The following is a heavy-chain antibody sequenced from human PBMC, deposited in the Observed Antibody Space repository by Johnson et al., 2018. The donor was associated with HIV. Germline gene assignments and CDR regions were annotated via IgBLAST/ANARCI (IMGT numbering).Heavy chain of an antibody. D-gene: IGHD4-11*01. CDR2: ISYDGTNK. CDR1: GFTFSSYG. V-gene: IGHV3-30*03. CDR3: ARETVTSGAFDI. Sequence: QVQLVESGGGVVQPGGSLRLSCAASGFTFSSYGMHWVRQAPGKGLEWVAVISYDGTNKYYADSVKGRFTISRENAKNSLYLQMNSLRAGDTAVYYCARETVTSGAFDIWGQGTMVTVSS. J-gene: IGHJ3*02.